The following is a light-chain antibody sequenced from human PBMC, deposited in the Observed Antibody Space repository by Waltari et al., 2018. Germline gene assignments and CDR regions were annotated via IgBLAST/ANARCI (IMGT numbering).Light chain of an antibody. CDR3: MQALQSPWS. CDR1: QTLLHTNGYNY. V-gene: IGKV2-28*01. CDR2: LGF. Sequence: DIVVTQSPLSLPVTLGEPASISCRSSQTLLHTNGYNYLDWYLQKPGQPPQLLIFLGFSRASGVPDRFSGSGSGTEFTLKISRVEAEDVGVYYCMQALQSPWSFGQGTKVEVK. J-gene: IGKJ1*01.